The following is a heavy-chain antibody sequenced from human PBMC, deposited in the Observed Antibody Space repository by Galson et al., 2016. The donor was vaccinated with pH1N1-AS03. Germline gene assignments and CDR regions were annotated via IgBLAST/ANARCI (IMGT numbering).Heavy chain of an antibody. Sequence: SVKVSCKASGYTFTSHVVDWVRQAPGQSLEWMGWINTDTGYTKYSQKFQGRVTITKDPSATTAYLELNSLTSEDTAVYYCARNSSGGGGLDHWGQGTLVTVSS. CDR2: INTDTGYT. CDR3: ARNSSGGGGLDH. J-gene: IGHJ4*02. D-gene: IGHD3-22*01. CDR1: GYTFTSHV. V-gene: IGHV1-3*04.